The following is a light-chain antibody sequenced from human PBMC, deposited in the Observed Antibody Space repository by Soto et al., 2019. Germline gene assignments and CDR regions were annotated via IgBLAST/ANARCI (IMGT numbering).Light chain of an antibody. J-gene: IGLJ1*01. CDR3: SSYTSSSLHV. CDR2: DVS. V-gene: IGLV2-14*03. Sequence: QTVVTQPASVSGSPGQSITISCTGTSSDVGGYNYVSWYQQHPGKAPKLMIYDVSNRPSGVSNRFSGSKSGNTASLTISGLQAEDEADYYCSSYTSSSLHVFGTGTKVTVL. CDR1: SSDVGGYNY.